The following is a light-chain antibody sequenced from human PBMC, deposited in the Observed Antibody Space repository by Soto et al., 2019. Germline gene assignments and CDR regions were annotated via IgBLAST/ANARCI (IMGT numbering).Light chain of an antibody. CDR3: QQSYSTPLT. J-gene: IGKJ4*01. CDR2: AAA. V-gene: IGKV1-39*01. CDR1: QSIGGF. Sequence: DIQMTQSPSSLSVSVGDRVTITCRASQSIGGFLNWYQQKLGKAAKLLIYAAASLQSGVPSRISGSGSGTDFTLTISSLQPEDFATYYCQQSYSTPLTFGGGPKVEI.